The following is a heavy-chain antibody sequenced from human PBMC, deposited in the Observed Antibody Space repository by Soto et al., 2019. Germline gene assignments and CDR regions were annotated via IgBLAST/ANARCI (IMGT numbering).Heavy chain of an antibody. CDR1: GGSISISSYY. J-gene: IGHJ4*02. Sequence: SDTLSLTCTVSGGSISISSYYWAWVRQPPGKGLEWTGSIYYSGTTYYNPSLKSRVTISEDTSKNQFSLNLNSVTAADTAVYYCASFFSAGAFDDYWGQGTLVTVSS. D-gene: IGHD6-13*01. CDR2: IYYSGTT. V-gene: IGHV4-39*07. CDR3: ASFFSAGAFDDY.